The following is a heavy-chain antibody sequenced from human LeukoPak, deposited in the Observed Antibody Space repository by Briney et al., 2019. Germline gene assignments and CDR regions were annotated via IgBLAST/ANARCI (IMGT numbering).Heavy chain of an antibody. V-gene: IGHV1-2*02. Sequence: ASVKVSCKASGYTFTGYYMHWVRQAPGQGLEWMGWINPNSGGTNYAQKFQGRVTMTSDTSISTAYMELSRLRSDDTAVYYCARPELPHDDWLLYFWGQGTLVTVSS. CDR2: INPNSGGT. J-gene: IGHJ4*02. CDR3: ARPELPHDDWLLYF. CDR1: GYTFTGYY. D-gene: IGHD3-9*01.